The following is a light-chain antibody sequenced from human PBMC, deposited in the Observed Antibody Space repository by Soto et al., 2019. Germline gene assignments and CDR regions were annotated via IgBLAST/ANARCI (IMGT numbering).Light chain of an antibody. V-gene: IGLV2-8*01. CDR2: EVT. Sequence: QSVLTQPPSASGSPGQSVTISCTGTSSDVGAYYYVSWYQLHPGKAPKLIIYEVTKRPSGVPDRFSGSKSGNTASLTVSGLQAEDEADYYCSLYAGSTIGPFGGGTKLTVL. J-gene: IGLJ3*02. CDR1: SSDVGAYYY. CDR3: SLYAGSTIGP.